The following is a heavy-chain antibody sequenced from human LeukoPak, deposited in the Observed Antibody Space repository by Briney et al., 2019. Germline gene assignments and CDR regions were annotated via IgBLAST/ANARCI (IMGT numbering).Heavy chain of an antibody. J-gene: IGHJ4*02. V-gene: IGHV5-51*01. CDR2: IYPDDSDI. D-gene: IGHD4/OR15-4a*01. Sequence: GESLKISCKGSGYRFSTYWIAWVRQMPGKGLEYMGVIYPDDSDIIYSPSFQGQVTIPVDRSINTAYLQWTSLNVSDTAVYYCARLLTTYFDFWGQGALVTVS. CDR1: GYRFSTYW. CDR3: ARLLTTYFDF.